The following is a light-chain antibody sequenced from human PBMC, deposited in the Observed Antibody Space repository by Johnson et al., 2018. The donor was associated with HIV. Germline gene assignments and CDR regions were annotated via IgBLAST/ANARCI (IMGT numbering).Light chain of an antibody. V-gene: IGLV1-51*02. Sequence: QSILTQPPSVSAAPGQKVTISCSGSSSNIGNSYVSWYQQLPGTAPKLLIYENNKRPSGIPDRFSGSKSGPSATLGITGLQTGDEADYYCGTWDSSLSALYVFGTGTKVTVL. CDR1: SSNIGNSY. J-gene: IGLJ1*01. CDR2: ENN. CDR3: GTWDSSLSALYV.